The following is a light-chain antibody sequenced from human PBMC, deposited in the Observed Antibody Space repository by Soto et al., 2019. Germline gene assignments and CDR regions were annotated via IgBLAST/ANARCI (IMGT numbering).Light chain of an antibody. CDR3: QQYNSWPPIT. CDR2: GAS. CDR1: QSVSSSY. V-gene: IGKV3-20*01. Sequence: EIVLTQSPGTLSLSPGERSTLSCSSSQSVSSSYLAWYQQKPGQAPRLLIYGASSRATGIPDRFSGSGSGTDFTLTISRLEPEDFAVYYCQQYNSWPPITFGQGTRLEIK. J-gene: IGKJ5*01.